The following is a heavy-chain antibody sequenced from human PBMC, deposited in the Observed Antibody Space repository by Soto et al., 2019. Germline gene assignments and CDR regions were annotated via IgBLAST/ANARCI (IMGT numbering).Heavy chain of an antibody. CDR3: ARGMLLRFLEGYYYYYGMDV. V-gene: IGHV4-34*01. D-gene: IGHD3-3*01. CDR2: INHSGST. Sequence: SETLSLTCAVYGGSFSGYYWSWIRQPPGKGLEWIGEINHSGSTNYNPSLKSRVTISVDTSKNQFSLKLSSVTAADTAVYYCARGMLLRFLEGYYYYYGMDVWGQGTTVTVS. CDR1: GGSFSGYY. J-gene: IGHJ6*02.